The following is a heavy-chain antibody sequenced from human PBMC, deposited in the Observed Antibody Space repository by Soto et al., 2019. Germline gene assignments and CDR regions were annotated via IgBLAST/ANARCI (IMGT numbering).Heavy chain of an antibody. D-gene: IGHD3-22*01. CDR3: AKGGYYDSSGYYYESAFDI. Sequence: ESGGGVVQPGRSLRLSCAASGFTFSSYGMHWVRQAPGKGLEWVAVISYDGSNKYYADSVKGRFTISRDNSKNTLYLQMNSLRAEDTAVYYCAKGGYYDSSGYYYESAFDIWGQGTMVTVSS. V-gene: IGHV3-30*18. J-gene: IGHJ3*02. CDR2: ISYDGSNK. CDR1: GFTFSSYG.